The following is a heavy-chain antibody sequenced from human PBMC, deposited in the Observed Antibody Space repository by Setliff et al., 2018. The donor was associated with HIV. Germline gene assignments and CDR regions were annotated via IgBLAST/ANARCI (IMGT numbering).Heavy chain of an antibody. J-gene: IGHJ4*02. Sequence: GGSLRLSCAASGFTFSSYSMNWVRQAPGKGLELVSYITSSSSTIYYADSVKGRFTISRDNAKNSLYLQMNSLRAEDTAVYYCATLHHDVSTGRAHYFDYWGQGTLVTVSS. D-gene: IGHD3-9*01. CDR2: ITSSSSTI. V-gene: IGHV3-48*01. CDR1: GFTFSSYS. CDR3: ATLHHDVSTGRAHYFDY.